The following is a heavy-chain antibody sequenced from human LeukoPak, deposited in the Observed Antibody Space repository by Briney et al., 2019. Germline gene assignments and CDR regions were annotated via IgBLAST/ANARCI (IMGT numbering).Heavy chain of an antibody. D-gene: IGHD6-13*01. V-gene: IGHV4-30-2*01. J-gene: IGHJ6*04. CDR2: IYHSGST. CDR3: ARGRAAAGYYGMDV. Sequence: SQTLSLTCAVSGGYISSGGYSWSWIRQPPGRGLEWIGYIYHSGSTYYDPSLKSRVTISVDRSKNQFSLKLSSVTAADTAVYYCARGRAAAGYYGMDVWGKGTTVTVSS. CDR1: GGYISSGGYS.